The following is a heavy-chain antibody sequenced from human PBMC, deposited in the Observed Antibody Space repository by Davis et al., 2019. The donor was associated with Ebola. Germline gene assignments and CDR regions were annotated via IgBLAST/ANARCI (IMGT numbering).Heavy chain of an antibody. CDR2: IKEDGSEK. Sequence: GSLILSCAASGFMFTSYWMSWVCQAPGKGLEWVVCIKEDGSEKYYLDSVKGRFTTSRDNAQNSLYLQMNSLRDEDTAVYYCATSITFDYWGQGTLITVAS. V-gene: IGHV3-7*03. D-gene: IGHD1-14*01. CDR3: ATSITFDY. CDR1: GFMFTSYW. J-gene: IGHJ4*02.